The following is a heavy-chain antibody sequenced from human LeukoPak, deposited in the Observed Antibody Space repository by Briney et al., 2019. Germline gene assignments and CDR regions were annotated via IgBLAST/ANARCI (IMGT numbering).Heavy chain of an antibody. V-gene: IGHV5-51*01. CDR3: ASYRGSSGRHFDY. Sequence: GESLKISCKGSGYSFTNYWIGWVRQMPGKGLEWMGIIYPDDSDTRYSPSFQGQVTISADKSITTACLQWSSLKASDTAMYYCASYRGSSGRHFDYWGQGTLVTVSS. J-gene: IGHJ4*02. CDR2: IYPDDSDT. CDR1: GYSFTNYW. D-gene: IGHD6-6*01.